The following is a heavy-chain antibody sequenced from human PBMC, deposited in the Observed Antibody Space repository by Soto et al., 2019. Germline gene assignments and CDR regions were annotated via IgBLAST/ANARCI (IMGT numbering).Heavy chain of an antibody. CDR2: INAGNGNT. V-gene: IGHV1-3*05. D-gene: IGHD3-16*01. CDR3: ARSPTFGGFDI. J-gene: IGHJ3*02. CDR1: GYTFTSYA. Sequence: QVQLVQSGAEEKKPGASVKVSCKASGYTFTSYAMHWVRQAPGQRLEWMGWINAGNGNTKYSQKFQGRVTLTRDTSASTAYMELSSLRSEDTAVYYCARSPTFGGFDIWGQGTMVSVSS.